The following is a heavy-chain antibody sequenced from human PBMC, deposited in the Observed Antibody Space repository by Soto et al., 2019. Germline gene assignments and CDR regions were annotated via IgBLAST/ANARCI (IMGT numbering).Heavy chain of an antibody. Sequence: ASVKVSCKASGYTFTSYGISWVRQAPGQGLEWMGWISAYNGNTNYAQKLQGRVTMTTDTSTSTAYMELRSLRSDDTAVYYCARDGRYGSSTSCPYGMDVWGQGTTVTLSS. CDR2: ISAYNGNT. V-gene: IGHV1-18*01. D-gene: IGHD2-2*01. J-gene: IGHJ6*02. CDR3: ARDGRYGSSTSCPYGMDV. CDR1: GYTFTSYG.